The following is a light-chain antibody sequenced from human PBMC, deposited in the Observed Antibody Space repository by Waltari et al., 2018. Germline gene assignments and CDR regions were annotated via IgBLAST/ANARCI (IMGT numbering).Light chain of an antibody. CDR3: SSYAGDNILI. J-gene: IGLJ2*01. Sequence: QSALTQPPSAAGSPGQSVSIPCTGTSRAVAFYDFVSWYNQDPVKAPKLILYDVNKRPSGVPGRFSGSKSGNTASLIVSGLQADDEAYYYCSSYAGDNILIFGGGTKLTV. CDR2: DVN. V-gene: IGLV2-8*01. CDR1: SRAVAFYDF.